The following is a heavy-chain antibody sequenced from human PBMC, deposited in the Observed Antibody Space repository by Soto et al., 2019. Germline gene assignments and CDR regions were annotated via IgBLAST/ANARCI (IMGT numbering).Heavy chain of an antibody. CDR3: ARDKITGLFDY. Sequence: SETLSLTCAVSGDSISSSNWWTWVRQPPGKGLEWIGDIYHSGSTNYNPSLKSRVTISVDKSKNQFSLKLTSVTAADTAVYYCARDKITGLFDYWGQGTLVTVSS. J-gene: IGHJ4*02. CDR1: GDSISSSNW. V-gene: IGHV4-4*02. CDR2: IYHSGST. D-gene: IGHD2-8*02.